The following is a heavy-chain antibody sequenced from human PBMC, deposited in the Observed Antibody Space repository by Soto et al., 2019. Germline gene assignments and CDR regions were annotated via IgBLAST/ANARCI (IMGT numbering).Heavy chain of an antibody. D-gene: IGHD3-3*01. CDR3: ARDGHGSGRPFDY. CDR1: GFTFGSYW. J-gene: IGHJ4*02. CDR2: ISYSDHST. V-gene: IGHV3-23*04. Sequence: EVQLVESGGGLVQPGGSLRLSCAVSGFTFGSYWMNWVRQAPGKGLEWVSSISYSDHSTYYADSVKGRFTISRDNSKDTLYLQMNNLRAEDTAVYYCARDGHGSGRPFDYWGQGTLVTVSS.